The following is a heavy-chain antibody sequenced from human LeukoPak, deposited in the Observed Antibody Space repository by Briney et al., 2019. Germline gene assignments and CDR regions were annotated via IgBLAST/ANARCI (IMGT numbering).Heavy chain of an antibody. CDR2: IYYSGST. CDR1: GGSISSYY. J-gene: IGHJ4*02. V-gene: IGHV4-59*01. CDR3: ARGRPPHDYGTLFDY. D-gene: IGHD4-17*01. Sequence: SETLSLTCTVSGGSISSYYWSWIRQPPGKGLGWIGYIYYSGSTNYNPSLKSRVAVSVDTSKNQLSLKLSSVAAADTAVYYCARGRPPHDYGTLFDYWGQGTLVTVSS.